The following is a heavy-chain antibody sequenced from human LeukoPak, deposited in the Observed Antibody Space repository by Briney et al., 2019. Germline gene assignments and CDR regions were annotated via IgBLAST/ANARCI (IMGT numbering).Heavy chain of an antibody. J-gene: IGHJ4*02. V-gene: IGHV3-21*01. CDR2: ISSSSSYI. Sequence: GGSLRLSCAASGFTFSSYSMNWVRQAPGKGLEWVSSISSSSSYIYYADSVKGRFTISRDNAKNSLYLQMNSLRAEDTAVYYCARDSVLLYYCDSSGYYGLDYWGQGTLVTVSS. CDR3: ARDSVLLYYCDSSGYYGLDY. D-gene: IGHD3-22*01. CDR1: GFTFSSYS.